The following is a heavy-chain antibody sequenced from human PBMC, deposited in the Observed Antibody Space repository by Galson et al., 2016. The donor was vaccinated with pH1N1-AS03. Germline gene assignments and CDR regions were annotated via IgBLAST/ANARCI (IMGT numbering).Heavy chain of an antibody. D-gene: IGHD3-16*01. CDR2: IYHGEAGTS. J-gene: IGHJ5*02. Sequence: SLRLSCAGSAFIARSNYMSWVRQAPGKGLEWVSVIYHGEAGTSYYADPVKGRFTISRHISTNTENLQMNNLRVEDTATYYCATDRFGEPTTWGQGTLIIVS. CDR3: ATDRFGEPTT. CDR1: AFIARSNY. V-gene: IGHV3-53*01.